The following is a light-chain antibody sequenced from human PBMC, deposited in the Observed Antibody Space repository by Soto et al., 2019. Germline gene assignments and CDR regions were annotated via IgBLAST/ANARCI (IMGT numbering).Light chain of an antibody. CDR2: WAS. Sequence: DIVMTQSPDSLAVSLGERATINCKSSQSVLYSSNNKNNLAWYQQKPRQPPKLLIYWASTRESGVPDRFSGSGSGTDFTLTISSLQAEDVAVYYCQQYYSTPLAFGQGTKVEIK. CDR1: QSVLYSSNNKNN. V-gene: IGKV4-1*01. CDR3: QQYYSTPLA. J-gene: IGKJ1*01.